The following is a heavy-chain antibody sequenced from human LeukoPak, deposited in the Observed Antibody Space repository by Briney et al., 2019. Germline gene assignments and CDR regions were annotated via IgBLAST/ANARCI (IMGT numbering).Heavy chain of an antibody. J-gene: IGHJ4*02. Sequence: SETLSLTCTVSGGSISGSSYYWGWIRQPPGKGLEWIGSIYYSGSTYYNPSLKSRVTISVDTSKNQFSLKLSSVTAADTAVYYCASRNYDFWSGYYTHWGQGTLVTVSS. CDR1: GGSISGSSYY. CDR2: IYYSGST. CDR3: ASRNYDFWSGYYTH. D-gene: IGHD3-3*01. V-gene: IGHV4-39*01.